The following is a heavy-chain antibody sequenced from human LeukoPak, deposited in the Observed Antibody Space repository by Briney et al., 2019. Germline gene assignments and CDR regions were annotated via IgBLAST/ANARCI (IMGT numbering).Heavy chain of an antibody. D-gene: IGHD6-13*01. J-gene: IGHJ4*02. CDR2: ISSNGGST. CDR1: GFTFSSYA. CDR3: ARGPAATDVYYFDY. Sequence: PGGSLRLSCAASGFTFSSYAMHWVRQAPGKGLEYVSAISSNGGSTYYANSVKGRFTISRDNAKNSVYLQISSLRAEDTALYYCARGPAATDVYYFDYWGQGTLVTVSS. V-gene: IGHV3-64*01.